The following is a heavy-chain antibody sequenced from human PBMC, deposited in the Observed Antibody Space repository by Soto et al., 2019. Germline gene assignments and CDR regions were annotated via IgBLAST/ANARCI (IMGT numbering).Heavy chain of an antibody. CDR1: GGSISSSSYY. V-gene: IGHV4-39*07. CDR2: IYYSGST. D-gene: IGHD6-13*01. CDR3: ARADIAAAGAPFDY. J-gene: IGHJ4*02. Sequence: SETLSLTCTVSGGSISSSSYYWGWIRQPPGKGLEWIGSIYYSGSTYYNPSLKSRVTISVDTSKNQFSLKLSSVTAADTAVYYCARADIAAAGAPFDYWGQGTLVTVSS.